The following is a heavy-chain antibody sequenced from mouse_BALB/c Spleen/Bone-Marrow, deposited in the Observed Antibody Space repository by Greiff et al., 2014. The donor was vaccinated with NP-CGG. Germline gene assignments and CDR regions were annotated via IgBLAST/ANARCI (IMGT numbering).Heavy chain of an antibody. J-gene: IGHJ4*01. CDR3: ARALHYYVSSYGAMDY. Sequence: VQLQQSGAELARPGASVKLSCKASGYTFTSYWMQWIKQRPGQGLEWIGAIYPGDGDTRFTQKFKGKATLTADKSSSTAYMQLSSLTSEDSAVYYCARALHYYVSSYGAMDYWGQGTSVTVSS. CDR1: GYTFTSYW. V-gene: IGHV1-87*01. CDR2: IYPGDGDT. D-gene: IGHD1-1*01.